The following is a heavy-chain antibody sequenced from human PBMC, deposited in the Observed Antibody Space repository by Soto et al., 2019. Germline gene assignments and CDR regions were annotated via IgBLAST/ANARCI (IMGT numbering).Heavy chain of an antibody. D-gene: IGHD5-12*01. CDR3: ASDGYSGYDGDFEI. Sequence: SETLSLTCTVSGGSISSGGYYWSWIRQHPGKGLEWIGYIYYSGSTYYNPSLKSRVTISVDTSKNQFSLKLSSVTAADTAVYYWASDGYSGYDGDFEIWGQGKMVTASS. V-gene: IGHV4-31*03. CDR1: GGSISSGGYY. J-gene: IGHJ3*02. CDR2: IYYSGST.